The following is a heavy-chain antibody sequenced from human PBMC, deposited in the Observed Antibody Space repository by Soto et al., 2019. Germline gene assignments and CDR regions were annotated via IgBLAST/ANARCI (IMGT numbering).Heavy chain of an antibody. D-gene: IGHD5-12*01. CDR3: AKDMSGSPFFDI. CDR2: VTPSGDIT. Sequence: GGSLRLSCAASGFTFSSYAMSWVRQPPGQGLEWVSYVTPSGDITVYADSVKGRFTISRDNSKNTLHLQMSSLRAEDTAVYYCAKDMSGSPFFDIWGQGTMVTVSS. J-gene: IGHJ3*02. V-gene: IGHV3-23*01. CDR1: GFTFSSYA.